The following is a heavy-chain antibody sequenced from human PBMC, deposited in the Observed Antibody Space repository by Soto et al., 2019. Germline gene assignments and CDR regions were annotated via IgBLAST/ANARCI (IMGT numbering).Heavy chain of an antibody. D-gene: IGHD4-4*01. CDR3: ALQNSNYDYYYYGMDV. CDR1: GYSFTSCW. V-gene: IGHV5-10-1*01. CDR2: IDPSDSYT. J-gene: IGHJ6*02. Sequence: PGESLKISCKGSGYSFTSCWISWVRQMPGKGLEWMGRIDPSDSYTNYSPSFQGHVTISADKSISTAYLQWSSLKASDTAMYYCALQNSNYDYYYYGMDVWGQGTTVTVSS.